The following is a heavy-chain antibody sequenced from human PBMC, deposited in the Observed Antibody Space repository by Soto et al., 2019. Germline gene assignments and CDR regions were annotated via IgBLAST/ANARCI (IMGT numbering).Heavy chain of an antibody. D-gene: IGHD3-10*01. CDR2: INAGNGNT. V-gene: IGHV1-3*01. Sequence: QVQLVQSGAEVKKPGASVKVSCKASGYTFTSYAMHWVRQAPGQRLEWMGWINAGNGNTKYSQKFQGRVTITRDTSASTAYMGLSRLRSEDTAGYYCAGDQGDYYGSGSLSLDYWGQGTLVTVSS. CDR1: GYTFTSYA. J-gene: IGHJ4*02. CDR3: AGDQGDYYGSGSLSLDY.